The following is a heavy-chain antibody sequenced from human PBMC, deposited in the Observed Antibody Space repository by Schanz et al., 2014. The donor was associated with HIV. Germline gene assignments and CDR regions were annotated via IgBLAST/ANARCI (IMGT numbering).Heavy chain of an antibody. CDR2: IWYDGSNK. CDR3: ARDRMVYAQAPLYYFDY. CDR1: GFTFSSYG. J-gene: IGHJ4*02. Sequence: QVRLVESGGGVVQPGRSLRLSCAASGFTFSSYGMHWVRQAPGKGLEWVAVIWYDGSNKYYADSVKGRFTISRDNSKNTLYLQMNSLRAEDTAVYYCARDRMVYAQAPLYYFDYWGQGTLVTVSS. V-gene: IGHV3-33*08. D-gene: IGHD2-8*01.